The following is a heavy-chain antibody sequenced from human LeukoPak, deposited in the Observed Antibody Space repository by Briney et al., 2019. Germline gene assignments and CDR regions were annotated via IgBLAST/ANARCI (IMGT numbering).Heavy chain of an antibody. D-gene: IGHD2-2*02. CDR2: IIPIFGTA. V-gene: IGHV1-69*13. CDR3: ARSQGDCSSTSCYNAAFYYYYMDV. J-gene: IGHJ6*03. CDR1: GGTFSSYA. Sequence: SVKVSCKASGGTFSSYAISWVRQAPGQGLEWMGGIIPIFGTANYAQKFQGRVTITADESTSTAYMELSSLRSEDTAVYYCARSQGDCSSTSCYNAAFYYYYMDVWGKGTTVTVSS.